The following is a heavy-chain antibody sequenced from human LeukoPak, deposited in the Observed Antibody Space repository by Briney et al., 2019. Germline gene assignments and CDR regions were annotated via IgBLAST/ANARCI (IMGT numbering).Heavy chain of an antibody. Sequence: PSETLSLTCTVSGGSISSYYWSWIRQPPGKGLEWIGYIYYSGSTNYNPSLKSRVTISVDTSKNQFSLKLNSVTAADTAVYYCAREGCSSTSCYKANWFDPWGQGTLVTVSS. J-gene: IGHJ5*02. V-gene: IGHV4-59*01. CDR3: AREGCSSTSCYKANWFDP. D-gene: IGHD2-2*02. CDR1: GGSISSYY. CDR2: IYYSGST.